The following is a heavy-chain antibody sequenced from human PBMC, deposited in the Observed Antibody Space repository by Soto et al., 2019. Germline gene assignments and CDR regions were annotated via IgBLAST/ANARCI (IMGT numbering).Heavy chain of an antibody. CDR2: ISGSDGST. Sequence: GGSLRLSCAASVFTFSSYAMSLVRQAPGKGLEWVSAISGSDGSTYYADSVKGRFTVYRDNSKNTLDLQMSSLRADDTAVYYCARVHNTSRSFDSWVQGTLLTVSS. J-gene: IGHJ4*02. D-gene: IGHD1-20*01. CDR3: ARVHNTSRSFDS. CDR1: VFTFSSYA. V-gene: IGHV3-23*01.